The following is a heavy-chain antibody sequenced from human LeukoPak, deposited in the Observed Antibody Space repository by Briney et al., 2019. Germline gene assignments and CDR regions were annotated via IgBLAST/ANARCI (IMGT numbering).Heavy chain of an antibody. J-gene: IGHJ4*02. CDR1: GYTFTGYY. V-gene: IGHV1-2*06. CDR3: ARARIAAAGTSNY. D-gene: IGHD6-13*01. Sequence: ASVKVSCKASGYTFTGYYMHWVRQAPGQGLEWMGRINPNSGGTNYAQKFQGRVTMTRDTSISTAYMELCRLRSDDTAVYYCARARIAAAGTSNYWGQGTLVTVSS. CDR2: INPNSGGT.